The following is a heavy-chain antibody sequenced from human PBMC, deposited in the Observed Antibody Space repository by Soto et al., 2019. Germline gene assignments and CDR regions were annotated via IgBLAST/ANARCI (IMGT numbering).Heavy chain of an antibody. CDR1: GYSVTSYW. V-gene: IGHV5-10-1*01. CDR3: ARHFCCCSTSCYSVGWYFDL. D-gene: IGHD2-2*01. CDR2: IDPSDSYT. J-gene: IGHJ2*01. Sequence: GESLKISCKGSGYSVTSYWISWVRQMPGKGLEWMGRIDPSDSYTNYSPSFQGHVTISADKSISTAYLQWSSLKASDTAMYYCARHFCCCSTSCYSVGWYFDLWGRGTLVTVSS.